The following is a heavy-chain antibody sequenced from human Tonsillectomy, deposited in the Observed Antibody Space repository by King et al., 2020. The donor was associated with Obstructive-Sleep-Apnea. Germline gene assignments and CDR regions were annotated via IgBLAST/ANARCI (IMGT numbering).Heavy chain of an antibody. J-gene: IGHJ6*02. Sequence: VQLVESGGDLVQPGGSLRLSCAASGFTFSSYAMSWVRQAPGKGLEWVSSISGSGATTYYADSVKGRFTISRDNSTNTLYLQMDSLRAEDAAVYYCAKDQIYGDYNYYYGMDVWGQGTTVTVSS. CDR2: ISGSGATT. CDR1: GFTFSSYA. CDR3: AKDQIYGDYNYYYGMDV. D-gene: IGHD4-17*01. V-gene: IGHV3-23*04.